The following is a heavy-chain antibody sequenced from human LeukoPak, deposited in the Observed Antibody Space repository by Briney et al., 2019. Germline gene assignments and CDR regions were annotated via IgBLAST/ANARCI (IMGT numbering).Heavy chain of an antibody. Sequence: AGGSLRLSCAASGFTFSSYAMHWVRQAPGKGLEWVAVISYDGSNKYYADSVKGRFTISRDNSKNTLYLQMNSLRAEDTAVYYCARDSRSMVRGVLDYWGQGTLVTVSS. D-gene: IGHD3-10*01. V-gene: IGHV3-30-3*01. CDR1: GFTFSSYA. J-gene: IGHJ4*02. CDR3: ARDSRSMVRGVLDY. CDR2: ISYDGSNK.